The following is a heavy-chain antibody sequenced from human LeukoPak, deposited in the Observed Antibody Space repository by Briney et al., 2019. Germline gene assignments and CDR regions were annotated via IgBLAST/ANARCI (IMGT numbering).Heavy chain of an antibody. CDR3: ARDHGGPKPYWYFDL. J-gene: IGHJ2*01. D-gene: IGHD4-23*01. CDR2: INPNSGGT. V-gene: IGHV1-2*02. Sequence: GASVKVSCKASGYTFTGYYMHWVRQAPGQGLEWMGWINPNSGGTNYAQKFQGRVTMTRDTSISTAYMELSRLRSDDTAVYYCARDHGGPKPYWYFDLWGRGTLVTVSS. CDR1: GYTFTGYY.